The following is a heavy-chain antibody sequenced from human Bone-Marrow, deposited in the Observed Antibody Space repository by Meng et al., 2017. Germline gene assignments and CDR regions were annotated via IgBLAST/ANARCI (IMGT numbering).Heavy chain of an antibody. J-gene: IGHJ4*02. CDR1: GFTFRTYA. CDR2: ISGSGDNT. Sequence: GESLKISCAASGFTFRTYAMSWVRQAPGKGLEWVSAISGSGDNTYYADSVKGRFTISRDNSKNTLYLQMNSLRAEDRAVYYCVKCSSGWYWGHFDNWGQGTLVTVSS. CDR3: VKCSSGWYWGHFDN. V-gene: IGHV3-23*01. D-gene: IGHD6-19*01.